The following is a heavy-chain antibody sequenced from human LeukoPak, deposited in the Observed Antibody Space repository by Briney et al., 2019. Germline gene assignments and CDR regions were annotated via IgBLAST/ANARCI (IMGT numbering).Heavy chain of an antibody. CDR2: ITGRSDKT. J-gene: IGHJ4*02. CDR1: GFNFNKYD. Sequence: GGSLRLSCAVSGFNFNKYDMTWARQAPGKGLEWVSTITGRSDKTYYTDSVKGRFVTSRDNSKDTLYLQMNSLRAEDTALYYCAKGGWLDDLGQGALVTVSS. D-gene: IGHD6-19*01. V-gene: IGHV3-23*01. CDR3: AKGGWLDD.